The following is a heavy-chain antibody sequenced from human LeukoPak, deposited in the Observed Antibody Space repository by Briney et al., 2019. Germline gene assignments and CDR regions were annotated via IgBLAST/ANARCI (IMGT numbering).Heavy chain of an antibody. V-gene: IGHV5-51*01. CDR1: GYIFTIYW. CDR3: AREDGGANLWGDGLDI. Sequence: GESLKISCKGSGYIFTIYWIGWVRQMPGERLEWMGIINPGDSSTSYSPSFQGQVTISADKSISIAYLQWSSLKASDTAMYYFAREDGGANLWGDGLDIWGQGKMVTVSS. CDR2: INPGDSST. J-gene: IGHJ3*02. D-gene: IGHD4/OR15-4a*01.